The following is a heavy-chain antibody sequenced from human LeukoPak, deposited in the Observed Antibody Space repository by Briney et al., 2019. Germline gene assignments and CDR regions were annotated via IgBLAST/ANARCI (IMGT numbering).Heavy chain of an antibody. CDR1: GFTFSTYA. CDR3: ARDRSSGWYYWFDP. V-gene: IGHV3-23*01. CDR2: ISGSGGST. D-gene: IGHD6-19*01. Sequence: GGSLRLSCAASGFTFSTYAMNWVRQAPGKGLEWVSVISGSGGSTYYADSVKGRFTISRDNAKNSLYLQMNSLRAEDTAVYYCARDRSSGWYYWFDPWGQGTLVTVSS. J-gene: IGHJ5*02.